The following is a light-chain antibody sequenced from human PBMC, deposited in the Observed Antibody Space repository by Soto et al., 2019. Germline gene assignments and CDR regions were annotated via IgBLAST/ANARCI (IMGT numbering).Light chain of an antibody. CDR1: QSISRS. J-gene: IGKJ4*01. CDR2: AAS. Sequence: DIQMTQSPSTLSASVGDRVTITCRASQSISRSLAWYQHQPGKAPKLLIYAASTLQSGVPSRFSGSGSGTDFTLTISCLQSEDFATYYCQQYYSYSLTVGGGTKVEI. V-gene: IGKV1-5*01. CDR3: QQYYSYSLT.